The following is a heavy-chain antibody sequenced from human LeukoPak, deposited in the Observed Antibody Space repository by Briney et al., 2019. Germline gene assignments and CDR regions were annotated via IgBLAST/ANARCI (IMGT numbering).Heavy chain of an antibody. V-gene: IGHV4-39*07. D-gene: IGHD3-3*01. J-gene: IGHJ4*02. CDR2: IYYSGST. CDR1: GGSISSGSYY. Sequence: SETLSLTCTVAGGSISSGSYYWGWIRQPPGKGLEWIGSIYYSGSTYYNPSLKSRITVSFDASKNQFSLKLNFVTAADTAVYYCARDKTFEVVNYFDYWGRGTLVTVSS. CDR3: ARDKTFEVVNYFDY.